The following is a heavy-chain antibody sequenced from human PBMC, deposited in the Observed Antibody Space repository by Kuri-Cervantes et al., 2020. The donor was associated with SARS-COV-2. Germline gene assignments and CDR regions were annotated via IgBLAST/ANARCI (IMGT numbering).Heavy chain of an antibody. J-gene: IGHJ4*02. Sequence: ASVKVSCKASGGTFSSYAISWVRQAPGQGLEWMGWMNPNSGDTDNAQKFQGRVILTRNTSATTAYMELRGLKSEDTAVYYYAREGTIVVGGLDSWGQGTLVTVSS. D-gene: IGHD2-21*01. CDR1: GGTFSSYA. V-gene: IGHV1-8*03. CDR3: AREGTIVVGGLDS. CDR2: MNPNSGDT.